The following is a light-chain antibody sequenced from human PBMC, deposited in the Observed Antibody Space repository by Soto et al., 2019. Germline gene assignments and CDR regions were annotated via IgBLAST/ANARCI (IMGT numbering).Light chain of an antibody. V-gene: IGKV1-39*01. CDR2: AAS. J-gene: IGKJ1*01. CDR3: QQSYHTSWT. CDR1: QSISNH. Sequence: DIQMTQSPSSLSASVEDRVIITCRASQSISNHLNWYQQRPGKAPNLLIYAASSMISGVPSRFSGSGSGTDFTLTITSLRPEDFATYYCQQSYHTSWTFGQGTKVDIK.